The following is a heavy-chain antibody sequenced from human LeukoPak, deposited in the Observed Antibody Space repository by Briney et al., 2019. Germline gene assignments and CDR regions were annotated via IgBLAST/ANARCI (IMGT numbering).Heavy chain of an antibody. CDR2: ISSSGSTI. Sequence: GGSLRLSCAASGFTFSSYEMNWVRQAPGKGLEWVSYISSSGSTIYYADSVKGQFTISRDNAKNSLYLQMNSLRAEDTAVYYCARASDTYYYDSSGSPHFDYWGQGTLVTVSS. CDR1: GFTFSSYE. V-gene: IGHV3-48*03. J-gene: IGHJ4*02. CDR3: ARASDTYYYDSSGSPHFDY. D-gene: IGHD3-22*01.